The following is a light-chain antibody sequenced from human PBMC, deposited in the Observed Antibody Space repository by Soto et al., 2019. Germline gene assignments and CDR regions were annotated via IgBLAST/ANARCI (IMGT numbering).Light chain of an antibody. V-gene: IGKV3-11*01. CDR3: QQHSHWPPWT. Sequence: EVGLPQSPATLSLSPGERASLSCRASENVRTFVDWYQQKPGQAPRLLIFGASNRATGIPARFSGSGSGTDFTLTISNLEPEDFAVYYCQQHSHWPPWTFGQGTKVDIK. CDR1: ENVRTF. J-gene: IGKJ1*01. CDR2: GAS.